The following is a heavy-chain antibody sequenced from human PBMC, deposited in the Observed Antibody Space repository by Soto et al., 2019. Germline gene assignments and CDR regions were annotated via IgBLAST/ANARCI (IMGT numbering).Heavy chain of an antibody. V-gene: IGHV4-59*01. CDR2: IYYSGST. CDR3: ARDLWGYCGTDCYPLDV. J-gene: IGHJ6*02. CDR1: GLSMISYY. Sequence: PSETLSLTSTFSGLSMISYYWSWIRQPTGKGLEWIGYIYYSGSTVYNPSFKSRVTISVDTSKNQFSLKLNSVTAADTAVYYCARDLWGYCGTDCYPLDVWGQGTTVTVSS. D-gene: IGHD2-21*02.